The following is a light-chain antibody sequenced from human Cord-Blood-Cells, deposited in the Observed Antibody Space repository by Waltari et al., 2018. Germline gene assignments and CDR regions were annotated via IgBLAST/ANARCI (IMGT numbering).Light chain of an antibody. CDR2: DVS. Sequence: QSALTQPRPVSGSAGQLLIISCPGTSSDVGGYNYVHWYQQYPGKAPKTMIYDVSKRPAGVPDRFSGSKSGNTASLTISGLQAEDEADYYCCSYAGSNTYVFGTGTKVTVL. J-gene: IGLJ1*01. CDR1: SSDVGGYNY. CDR3: CSYAGSNTYV. V-gene: IGLV2-11*01.